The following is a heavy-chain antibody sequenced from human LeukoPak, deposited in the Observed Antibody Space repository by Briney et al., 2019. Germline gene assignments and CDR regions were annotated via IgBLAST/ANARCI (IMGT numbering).Heavy chain of an antibody. J-gene: IGHJ4*02. CDR1: GFTFSSYA. CDR3: ARGHSNYFFDY. Sequence: GGSLRLSCAASGFTFSSYAMTWVRQLPGKGLEWVSGISGSAYSTYYADSVKGRFTISRDNSKNTLFLQMNSLRAEDTAIYYCARGHSNYFFDYWGQGTLVTVSS. V-gene: IGHV3-23*01. CDR2: ISGSAYST. D-gene: IGHD1-1*01.